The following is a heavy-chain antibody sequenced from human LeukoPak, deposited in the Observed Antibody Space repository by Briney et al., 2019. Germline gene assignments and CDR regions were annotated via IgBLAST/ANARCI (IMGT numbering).Heavy chain of an antibody. J-gene: IGHJ3*02. V-gene: IGHV1-24*01. D-gene: IGHD2-8*01. CDR3: ATYPLGYCTNGVCPRGAFDI. Sequence: ASVKVSCKVSGYTLTELSMHWVRQAPGKGLEWMGGFDPEDGETIYAQKFQGRVTMTEDTSTGTAYMELSSLRSEDTAVYYCATYPLGYCTNGVCPRGAFDIWGQGTMVTVSS. CDR1: GYTLTELS. CDR2: FDPEDGET.